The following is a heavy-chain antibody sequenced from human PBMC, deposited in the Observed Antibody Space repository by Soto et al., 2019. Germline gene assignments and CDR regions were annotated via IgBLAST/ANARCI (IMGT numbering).Heavy chain of an antibody. CDR3: ARLDTTSFGMDV. D-gene: IGHD1-1*01. CDR1: GGSISSSSYY. V-gene: IGHV4-39*01. CDR2: IYYSGST. Sequence: PSETLSLTCTVSGGSISSSSYYWGWIRQPPGKGLEWIGSIYYSGSTYYNPSLKSRVTISVDTSKNQFSLKLSSVTAADTAVYYCARLDTTSFGMDVWGQGTTVTV. J-gene: IGHJ6*02.